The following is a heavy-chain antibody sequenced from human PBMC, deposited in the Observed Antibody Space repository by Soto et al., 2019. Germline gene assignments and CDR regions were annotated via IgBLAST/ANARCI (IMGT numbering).Heavy chain of an antibody. CDR2: IFSNDEK. CDR1: GFSLSNARMG. CDR3: ARIVYYDFWSGYYTMDV. V-gene: IGHV2-26*01. Sequence: QVTLKESGPVLVKPTETLTLTCTVSGFSLSNARMGVSWIRQPPGKALEWLAHIFSNDEKSYSTSLKSRLTSSKDTAKSQVVLTMTDMDPVDTATYYCARIVYYDFWSGYYTMDVWGKGTTVTVSS. J-gene: IGHJ6*03. D-gene: IGHD3-3*01.